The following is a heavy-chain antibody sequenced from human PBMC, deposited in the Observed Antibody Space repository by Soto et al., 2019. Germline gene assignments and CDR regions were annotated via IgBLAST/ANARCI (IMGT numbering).Heavy chain of an antibody. V-gene: IGHV3-73*02. CDR1: GFTFSGSP. CDR2: IRSKTDNYAT. J-gene: IGHJ4*01. D-gene: IGHD1-26*01. Sequence: EVQLVESGGGLVQPGGSVKLSCAASGFTFSGSPMHWVRQASGKGLEWVGRIRSKTDNYATAYAASVKGRFTTSRDDSKNMAYLQMNNPKAEDTAVYYCCRLTAWEGLDEYWG. CDR3: CRLTAWEGLDEY.